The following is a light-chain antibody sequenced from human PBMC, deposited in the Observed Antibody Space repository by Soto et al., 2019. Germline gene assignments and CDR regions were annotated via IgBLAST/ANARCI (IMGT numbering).Light chain of an antibody. Sequence: DIVMTQSPDSLAVSLGERATINCKSSQSVLYSSKNKNYLAWYQQKPGQPPKLLIYWASTRESGVPDRFSGSGSGTDFTLTISSLQAEDVAIYYCQQYHSPPLTFGQGTKVEIK. CDR1: QSVLYSSKNKNY. CDR3: QQYHSPPLT. CDR2: WAS. J-gene: IGKJ1*01. V-gene: IGKV4-1*01.